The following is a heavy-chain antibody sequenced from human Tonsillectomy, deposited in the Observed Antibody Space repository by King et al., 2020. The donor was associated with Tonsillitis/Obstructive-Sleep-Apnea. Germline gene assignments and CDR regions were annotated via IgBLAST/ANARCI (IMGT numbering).Heavy chain of an antibody. Sequence: QLQESGPGLVKPSETLSLTCTVSGGSISSNSYYWGWIRQPPGKGLEWIASIYHGGSTYYNPSLRSRVTISVDTSKNYFSLKLWSVTAADTAVYYCARHAAPITICGKLAGYYYMDVWGKGTTVTVSS. D-gene: IGHD3-3*01. CDR1: GGSISSNSYY. V-gene: IGHV4-39*01. CDR3: ARHAAPITICGKLAGYYYMDV. CDR2: IYHGGST. J-gene: IGHJ6*03.